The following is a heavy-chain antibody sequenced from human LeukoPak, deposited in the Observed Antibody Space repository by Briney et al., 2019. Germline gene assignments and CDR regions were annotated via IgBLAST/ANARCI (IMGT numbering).Heavy chain of an antibody. CDR1: GGSISSYY. CDR2: IYYSGST. J-gene: IGHJ4*02. V-gene: IGHV4-59*08. Sequence: SETLSLTCTVSGGSISSYYWSWIRQPPGKGLEWIGNIYYSGSTNYNPSLKSRVTISVDTSKNQFSLKLSSVTAADTAVYYCARFGELSGPHFDYWGQGILVTVSS. D-gene: IGHD3-10*01. CDR3: ARFGELSGPHFDY.